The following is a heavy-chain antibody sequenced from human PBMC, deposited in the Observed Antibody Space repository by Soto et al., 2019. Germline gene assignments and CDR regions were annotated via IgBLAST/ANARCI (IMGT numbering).Heavy chain of an antibody. V-gene: IGHV3-23*01. CDR1: GFTFSSYA. CDR3: ARRSSGWYFDY. CDR2: ISGSGGST. D-gene: IGHD6-19*01. J-gene: IGHJ4*02. Sequence: EVQLLESGGGLVQPGGSLRLSCAASGFTFSSYAMSWVRQAPGKGLEWVSAISGSGGSTYYADSVKGRFTISRDNSKNAMYLQMNSLRAEDAAVYYCARRSSGWYFDYWGQGTLFTVSS.